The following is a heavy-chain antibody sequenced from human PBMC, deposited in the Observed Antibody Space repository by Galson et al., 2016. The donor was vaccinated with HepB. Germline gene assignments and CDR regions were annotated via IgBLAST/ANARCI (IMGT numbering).Heavy chain of an antibody. J-gene: IGHJ5*02. CDR1: EFNFVNFA. CDR3: ASGFSIDKTNYFDP. CDR2: VSFDGNNK. Sequence: SLRLSCAASEFNFVNFAIHWVRQAPAKGLEWVSTVSFDGNNKFYADSVKGRFTISRDNSKNTVFLQMNSLRQEDTAVYFCASGFSIDKTNYFDPWGQGTQVTVSS. V-gene: IGHV3-30-3*01. D-gene: IGHD5-24*01.